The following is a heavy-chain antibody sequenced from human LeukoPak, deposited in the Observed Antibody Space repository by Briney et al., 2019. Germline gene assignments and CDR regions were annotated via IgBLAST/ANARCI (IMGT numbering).Heavy chain of an antibody. CDR1: GGSISSYY. J-gene: IGHJ4*02. CDR2: IYYSGST. V-gene: IGHV4-59*08. D-gene: IGHD3-10*01. CDR3: ARHLNYYGSGSYLDY. Sequence: SETLSLTCTVSGGSISSYYWSWIRQPPGKGLEWIGYIYYSGSTNYNPSLKSRVTISVDTSKNQFSLKLSSVTAADTAVYYCARHLNYYGSGSYLDYWGQGTLVTVSS.